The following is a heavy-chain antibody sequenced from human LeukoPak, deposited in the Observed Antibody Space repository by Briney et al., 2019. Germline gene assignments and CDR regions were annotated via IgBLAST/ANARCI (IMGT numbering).Heavy chain of an antibody. J-gene: IGHJ3*02. CDR1: GFTFSSYA. CDR2: ISYDGSNK. D-gene: IGHD3-10*01. CDR3: ARDRTMVRGVIIRGDAFDI. V-gene: IGHV3-30-3*01. Sequence: GGSLRLSCAASGFTFSSYAMHWVRQAPGKGLEWVAVISYDGSNKYYADSVKGRFTISRDNSKNTLYLQMNSLRAEDTAVYYCARDRTMVRGVIIRGDAFDIWGQGTMVTVSS.